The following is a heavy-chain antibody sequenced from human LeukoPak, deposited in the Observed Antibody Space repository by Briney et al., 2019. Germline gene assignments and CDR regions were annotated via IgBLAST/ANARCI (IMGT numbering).Heavy chain of an antibody. Sequence: SLRLSCAASGFTFSDYYMSWIRQAPGKGLEWISYITTSSDSTIYYADSVKGRFTVSRDNAEKSLYLQMNSLRAEDTDVYYCAREGSYRFRGPFDIWGQGTMVTVSS. CDR3: AREGSYRFRGPFDI. D-gene: IGHD3-16*02. V-gene: IGHV3-11*01. J-gene: IGHJ3*02. CDR1: GFTFSDYY. CDR2: ITTSSDSTI.